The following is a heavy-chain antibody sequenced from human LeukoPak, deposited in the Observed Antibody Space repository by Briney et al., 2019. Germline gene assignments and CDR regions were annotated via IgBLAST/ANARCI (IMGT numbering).Heavy chain of an antibody. CDR2: IYTSGST. D-gene: IGHD3-3*01. V-gene: IGHV4-4*07. CDR3: ARDKDDFWSGYLNWFDP. CDR1: GGSISSYY. Sequence: SETLSLTCTVSGGSISSYYWSWIRQPAGKGLEWIGRIYTSGSTNYNPSLKSRVTMSVDTSKNQFSLKLSSVTAADTAVYYCARDKDDFWSGYLNWFDPWGQGTPVTVSS. J-gene: IGHJ5*02.